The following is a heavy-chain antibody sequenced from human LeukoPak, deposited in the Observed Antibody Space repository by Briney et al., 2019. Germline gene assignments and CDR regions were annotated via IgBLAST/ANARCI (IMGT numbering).Heavy chain of an antibody. J-gene: IGHJ4*02. Sequence: PGGSLRLSCAASGFTFDDYAMHWVRQAPGKGLEWVSGISWNSGSIGYADSMKGRFTISRDNAKNSLYLQMNSLRAEDTALYYCAKDVTMIGEQGYFDYWGQGTLVTVSS. V-gene: IGHV3-9*01. D-gene: IGHD3-22*01. CDR2: ISWNSGSI. CDR3: AKDVTMIGEQGYFDY. CDR1: GFTFDDYA.